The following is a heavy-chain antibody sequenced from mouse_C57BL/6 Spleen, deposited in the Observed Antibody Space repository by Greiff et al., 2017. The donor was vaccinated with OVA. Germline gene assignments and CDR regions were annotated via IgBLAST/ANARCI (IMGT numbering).Heavy chain of an antibody. CDR3: AREGGAMDY. CDR1: GYTFTDYY. Sequence: QVQLQQSGAELVRPGASVKLSCKASGYTFTDYYINWVKQRPGQGLEWIARIYPGSGNTYYNEKFKGKATLTAEKSSSTAYMQLSSLTSEDSAVYFCAREGGAMDYWGQGTSVTVSS. J-gene: IGHJ4*01. CDR2: IYPGSGNT. V-gene: IGHV1-76*01.